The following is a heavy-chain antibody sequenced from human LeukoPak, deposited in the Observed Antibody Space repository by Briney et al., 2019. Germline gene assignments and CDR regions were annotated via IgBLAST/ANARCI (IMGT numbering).Heavy chain of an antibody. CDR2: INPNSGGT. J-gene: IGHJ3*02. CDR3: ARGSGIAAAMGAFDI. Sequence: ASVKVSCKASGYTFTGYYMHWVRQAPGQGLEWMGWINPNSGGTNYAQKFQGRVTMTRDTSISIAYMELSRLRSDDTAVYYCARGSGIAAAMGAFDIWGQGTMVTVSS. D-gene: IGHD6-13*01. V-gene: IGHV1-2*02. CDR1: GYTFTGYY.